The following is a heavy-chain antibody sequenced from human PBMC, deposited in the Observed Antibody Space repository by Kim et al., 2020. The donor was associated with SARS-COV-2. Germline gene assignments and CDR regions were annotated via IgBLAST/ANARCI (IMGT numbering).Heavy chain of an antibody. CDR1: GFTFSGSA. CDR2: IRSKANSYAT. V-gene: IGHV3-73*01. J-gene: IGHJ5*02. D-gene: IGHD3-22*01. CDR3: TRSREYNMDYDSLGWFDP. Sequence: GGSLRLSCAASGFTFSGSAMHWVRQASGKGLEWVGRIRSKANSYATAYAASVKGRFTISRDDSKNTAYLQMNSLKTEDTAVYYCTRSREYNMDYDSLGWFDPWGQGTLVTVSS.